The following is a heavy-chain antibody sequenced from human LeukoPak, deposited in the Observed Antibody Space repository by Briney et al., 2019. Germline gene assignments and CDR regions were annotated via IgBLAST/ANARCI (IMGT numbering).Heavy chain of an antibody. V-gene: IGHV1-69*13. CDR3: ARSGYSDFDFDY. CDR1: GGTFSSYA. D-gene: IGHD3-22*01. J-gene: IGHJ4*02. CDR2: IIPIFGTA. Sequence: VKVSCKASGGTFSSYAISWVRQAPGKGLEWMGGIIPIFGTANYAQKFQGRVTITADESTSTAYMELSSLRSEDTAVYYCARSGYSDFDFDYWGQGTLVTVSS.